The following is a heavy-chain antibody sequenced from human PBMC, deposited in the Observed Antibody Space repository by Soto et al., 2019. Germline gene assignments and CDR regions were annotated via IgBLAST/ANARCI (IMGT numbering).Heavy chain of an antibody. CDR3: AKGPYDYGDYGQGASLDY. V-gene: IGHV3-30*18. D-gene: IGHD4-17*01. CDR2: ISYDGSNK. Sequence: GGSLRLSCAASGFTFSSYGMHWVRQAPGKGLEWVAVISYDGSNKYYADSVKGRFTISRDNSKNTLYLQMNSLRAEDTAVYYCAKGPYDYGDYGQGASLDYWGQGTLVTVSS. J-gene: IGHJ4*02. CDR1: GFTFSSYG.